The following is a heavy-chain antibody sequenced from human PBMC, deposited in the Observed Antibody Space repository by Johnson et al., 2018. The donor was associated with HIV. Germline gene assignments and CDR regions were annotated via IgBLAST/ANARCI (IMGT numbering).Heavy chain of an antibody. D-gene: IGHD5-18*01. CDR3: ARDGRDMVTRGAFDI. CDR2: ISNSGHAT. V-gene: IGHV3-NL1*01. J-gene: IGHJ3*02. CDR1: GFTFSNYA. Sequence: QVQLVESGGGVVQPGRSLRLSCAASGFTFSNYAMHWVRQAPGKGLEWVSVISNSGHATDSADSVRGRFTISRDNSKNTLYLQMNSLRAEDTAVYFCARDGRDMVTRGAFDIWGQGTVVTVSS.